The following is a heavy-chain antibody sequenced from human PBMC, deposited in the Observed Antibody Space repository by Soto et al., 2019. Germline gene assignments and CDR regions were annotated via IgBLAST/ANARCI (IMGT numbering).Heavy chain of an antibody. Sequence: SGPTLVNPTQTLTLTCTFSGFSLSTTGMCVSWIRQPPGKALEWLALIDWADDRYYSTSLKTRLTISKDTSKHQEVLTMTNVEPVDTATYFCSRAVGGFTYGYPDYWGQGTLVTVSS. CDR2: IDWADDR. V-gene: IGHV2-70*01. D-gene: IGHD5-18*01. CDR3: SRAVGGFTYGYPDY. CDR1: GFSLSTTGMC. J-gene: IGHJ4*02.